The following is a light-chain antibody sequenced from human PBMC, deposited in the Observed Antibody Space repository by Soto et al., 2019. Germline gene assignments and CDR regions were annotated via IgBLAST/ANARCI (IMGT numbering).Light chain of an antibody. CDR1: QSVSSN. J-gene: IGKJ4*01. V-gene: IGKV3-15*01. CDR2: GAS. CDR3: QQYNNWPLT. Sequence: EIVMTQSPATLSVSPGERATLSCRASQSVSSNLAWYQQKPGQAPRLLIYGASTRATRIPARFSGSGSGTEFTLTISSLQSGDFAVYYCQQYNNWPLTFGGGTKVEIK.